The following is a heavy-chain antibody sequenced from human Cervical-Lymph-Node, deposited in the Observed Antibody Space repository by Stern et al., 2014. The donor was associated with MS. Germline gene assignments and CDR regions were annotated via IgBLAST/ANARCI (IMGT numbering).Heavy chain of an antibody. CDR2: INPNTGNQ. CDR3: ARDPHDYGDRFDY. J-gene: IGHJ4*02. CDR1: GYSFTHFA. D-gene: IGHD4-17*01. V-gene: IGHV7-4-1*02. Sequence: QVQLVESGSELKKPGASVKVSCKASGYSFTHFALNWVRHAPGQGLQWMGWINPNTGNQSYAQAFTGRFVFSLDSSVSTAYLQISSLKAEDTAVYYCARDPHDYGDRFDYWGQGTLVTVSS.